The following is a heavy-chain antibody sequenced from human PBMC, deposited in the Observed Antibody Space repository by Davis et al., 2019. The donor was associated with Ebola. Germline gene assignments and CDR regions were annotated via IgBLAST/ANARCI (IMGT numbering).Heavy chain of an antibody. V-gene: IGHV5-51*01. D-gene: IGHD1-20*01. CDR1: EDSFTSYW. Sequence: GESLKISCKDSEDSFTSYWIGWVRQMPGKGLEWMGIIYTGDSDTRYSPSFRGQVTISADKSIKTAFLQWSSLKASDTAIYYCATLRRTITGMDDGFDIWGQGTMVTVSS. J-gene: IGHJ3*02. CDR2: IYTGDSDT. CDR3: ATLRRTITGMDDGFDI.